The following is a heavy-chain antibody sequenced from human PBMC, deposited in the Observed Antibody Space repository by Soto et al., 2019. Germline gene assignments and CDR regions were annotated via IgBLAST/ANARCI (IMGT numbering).Heavy chain of an antibody. J-gene: IGHJ6*02. Sequence: QVQLVQSGAEEKKPGASVKVSCKASGYTFSSYATHWVRQAPGQRLEWMGWINGGNANTKYSQKFQGRVTITRDTSANTAYMELSSLRSEDTAVYYCAKYGGGWSMDVWGQGTTVTVSS. CDR1: GYTFSSYA. D-gene: IGHD6-19*01. CDR3: AKYGGGWSMDV. V-gene: IGHV1-3*05. CDR2: INGGNANT.